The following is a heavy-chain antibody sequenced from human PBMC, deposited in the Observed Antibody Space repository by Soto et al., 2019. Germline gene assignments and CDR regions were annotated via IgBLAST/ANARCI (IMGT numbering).Heavy chain of an antibody. Sequence: GASVKVSCKASGYTFTSYDINWVRQATGQGLEWMGWMNRNSGNTGYAQKFQGRVTMTRNTSISTAYMELSSLRSEDTAVYYCARVSYYDYIWGSYRYYGFDYWGQGTLVTVSS. J-gene: IGHJ4*02. CDR2: MNRNSGNT. CDR3: ARVSYYDYIWGSYRYYGFDY. CDR1: GYTFTSYD. V-gene: IGHV1-8*01. D-gene: IGHD3-16*02.